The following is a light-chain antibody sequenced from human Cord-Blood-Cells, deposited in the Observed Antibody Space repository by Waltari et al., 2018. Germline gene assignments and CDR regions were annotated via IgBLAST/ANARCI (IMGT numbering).Light chain of an antibody. V-gene: IGLV2-14*01. CDR1: SSDVGGYNY. CDR2: EVS. J-gene: IGLJ3*02. CDR3: SSYTSRSTLV. Sequence: QSALTQPASVSGFPGQSITISCTGTSSDVGGYNYVSWYQQHPGKAPKLMIYEVSNRPSGYANRFSGSKSGNTASLTISGLQAEDEADYYCSSYTSRSTLVFGGGTKLTVL.